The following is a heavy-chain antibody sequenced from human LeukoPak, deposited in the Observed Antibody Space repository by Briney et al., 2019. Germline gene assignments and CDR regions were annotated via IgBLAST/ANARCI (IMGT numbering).Heavy chain of an antibody. V-gene: IGHV3-33*06. J-gene: IGHJ3*02. CDR2: IWYDGSNK. CDR3: AKDDSSGYYYASAFDI. CDR1: GFTFSAYS. D-gene: IGHD3-22*01. Sequence: GGSLRLSCAASGFTFSAYSMNWVRQAPGKGLEWVAVIWYDGSNKYYADSVKGRFTISRDNSKNTLYLQMNSLRAEDTAVYYCAKDDSSGYYYASAFDIWGQGTMVTVSS.